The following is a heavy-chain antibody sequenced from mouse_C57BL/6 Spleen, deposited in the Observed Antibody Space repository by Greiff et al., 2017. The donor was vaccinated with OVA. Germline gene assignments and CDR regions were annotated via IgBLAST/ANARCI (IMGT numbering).Heavy chain of an antibody. D-gene: IGHD2-5*01. CDR3: TTYSNHWYFDV. CDR2: IDPENGDT. J-gene: IGHJ1*03. Sequence: EVKLQQSGAELVRPGASVKLSCTASGFNIKDDYMHWVKQRPEQGLEWIGWIDPENGDTEYASKFQGKATITADTSSNTAYLQLSSLTSEDTAVYYCTTYSNHWYFDVWGTGTTVTVSS. CDR1: GFNIKDDY. V-gene: IGHV14-4*01.